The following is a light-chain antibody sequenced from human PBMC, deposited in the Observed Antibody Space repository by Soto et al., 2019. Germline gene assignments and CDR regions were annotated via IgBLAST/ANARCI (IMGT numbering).Light chain of an antibody. CDR3: TSWTTSPTLI. CDR2: DVN. CDR1: SSDIGAYNF. J-gene: IGLJ2*01. V-gene: IGLV2-14*03. Sequence: QSALTQPASVSGSPGQSITISCTGTSSDIGAYNFVSWYQQHPGKAPKLMLYDVNIRPSGVSNRFSGSKSGNTASLTISGLQAEDEADYYCTSWTTSPTLIFGGRTKVTVL.